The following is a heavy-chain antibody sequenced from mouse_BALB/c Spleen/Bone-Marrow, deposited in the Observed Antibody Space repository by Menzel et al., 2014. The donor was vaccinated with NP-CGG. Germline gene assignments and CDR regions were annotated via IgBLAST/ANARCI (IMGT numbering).Heavy chain of an antibody. J-gene: IGHJ3*01. V-gene: IGHV5-17*02. CDR2: ISSGSSTI. CDR1: GFTFSSFG. CDR3: AIRAY. D-gene: IGHD3-2*02. Sequence: EVKLMESGGGLVLPGGSRKLSCAASGFTFSSFGVHWVRQAPEKGLEWVAYISSGSSTIYYADTVKGRFTISRDNPKNTLFLQMTSLRSEDTAMYYCAIRAYWGQGTLVTVSA.